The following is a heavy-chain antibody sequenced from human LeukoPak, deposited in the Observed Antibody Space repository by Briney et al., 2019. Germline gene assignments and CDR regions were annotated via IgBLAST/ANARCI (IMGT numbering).Heavy chain of an antibody. CDR1: GFIFSSYG. V-gene: IGHV3-30*02. CDR3: AKASGSYAPFDY. CDR2: IRYDGSNK. D-gene: IGHD1-26*01. Sequence: GGSLRLSCAASGFIFSSYGMHWVRQAPGKGLEWLAFIRYDGSNKYYADSVKGRFTISRDNSKNTLYLQMNSLRAEDTAVYYCAKASGSYAPFDYWGQGTLVTVSS. J-gene: IGHJ4*02.